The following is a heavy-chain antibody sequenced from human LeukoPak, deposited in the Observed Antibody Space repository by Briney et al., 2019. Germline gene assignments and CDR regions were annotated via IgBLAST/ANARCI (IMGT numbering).Heavy chain of an antibody. J-gene: IGHJ3*02. CDR3: ARLLVGYSSGWFLNDAFDI. Sequence: PSETLSLTCTVSGGSVRSSSYFWAWIRQSPGKGLEWIATIYYSGSTYYNPSLKSRVTISVDTSKNQFSLKLSSVTAADTAVYYCARLLVGYSSGWFLNDAFDIWGQGTMVTVSS. CDR1: GGSVRSSSYF. V-gene: IGHV4-39*01. CDR2: IYYSGST. D-gene: IGHD6-19*01.